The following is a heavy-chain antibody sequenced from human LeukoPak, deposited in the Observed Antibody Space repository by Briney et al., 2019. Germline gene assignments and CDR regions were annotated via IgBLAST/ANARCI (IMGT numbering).Heavy chain of an antibody. Sequence: PSQTLSLTCTVSGGSISSGSYYWSWIRQPAGKGLEWIGRIYTGGSTYYNPSLMGRVTISADKSKNQFSLKLRSVTAADTAVYYCARYCSSISCYGDYYYMDVWGKGTKVTVSS. CDR3: ARYCSSISCYGDYYYMDV. D-gene: IGHD2-2*01. CDR1: GGSISSGSYY. V-gene: IGHV4-61*02. CDR2: IYTGGST. J-gene: IGHJ6*03.